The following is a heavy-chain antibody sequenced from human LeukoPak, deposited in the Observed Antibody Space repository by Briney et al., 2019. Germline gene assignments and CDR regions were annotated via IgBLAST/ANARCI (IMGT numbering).Heavy chain of an antibody. CDR1: GGSISSYY. D-gene: IGHD6-19*01. CDR3: AREVAKQQWLVREGNFDY. Sequence: SETLSLTCTVSGGSISSYYWSWIRQPPGKGLEWIGYIYYSGSTNYNPSLKSRVTISVDTSKNQFSLKLSSVTAADTAVYYCAREVAKQQWLVREGNFDYWGQGTLVTVSS. CDR2: IYYSGST. J-gene: IGHJ4*02. V-gene: IGHV4-59*01.